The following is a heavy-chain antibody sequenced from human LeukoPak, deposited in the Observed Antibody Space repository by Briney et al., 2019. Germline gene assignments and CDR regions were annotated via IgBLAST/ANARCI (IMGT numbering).Heavy chain of an antibody. CDR2: INSDGSST. D-gene: IGHD3-10*01. Sequence: PGGSLRLSCAASGFTFSSYWMQWVRQAPGKGLVWVSRINSDGSSTSYADSVKGRFTISRDNAKNTLYLQMNSLRAEDTAVYYCATEVGWFGGRPCDYWGQGTLVTVSS. V-gene: IGHV3-74*01. CDR1: GFTFSSYW. CDR3: ATEVGWFGGRPCDY. J-gene: IGHJ4*02.